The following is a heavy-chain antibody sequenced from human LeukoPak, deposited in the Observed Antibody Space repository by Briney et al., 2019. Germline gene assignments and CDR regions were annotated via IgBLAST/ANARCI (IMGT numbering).Heavy chain of an antibody. J-gene: IGHJ3*02. V-gene: IGHV3-23*01. CDR2: ISGSDGST. CDR3: TKVVKSSGWSTDDAFDI. D-gene: IGHD6-19*01. Sequence: GGSLRLSCAASGFTFSSNAMSWVRQAPGKGLEWVSAISGSDGSTFYADSVKGRFTISRDNLKNTVSLQMNSLRAEDTAVYYCTKVVKSSGWSTDDAFDIWGQGTMVTVSS. CDR1: GFTFSSNA.